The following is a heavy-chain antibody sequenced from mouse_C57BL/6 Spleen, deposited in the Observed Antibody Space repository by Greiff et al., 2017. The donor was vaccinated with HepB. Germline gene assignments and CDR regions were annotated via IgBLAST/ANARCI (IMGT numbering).Heavy chain of an antibody. D-gene: IGHD6-1*01. CDR2: IHPNSGST. V-gene: IGHV1-64*01. J-gene: IGHJ3*01. Sequence: VQLQQPGAELVKPGASVKLSCKASGYTFTSYWMHWVKQRPGQGLEWIGMIHPNSGSTNYNEKFKSKATLTVDKSSSTAYMQLRSLTSEDSAVYYCARPLYASSRGFAYWGQGTLVTVSA. CDR1: GYTFTSYW. CDR3: ARPLYASSRGFAY.